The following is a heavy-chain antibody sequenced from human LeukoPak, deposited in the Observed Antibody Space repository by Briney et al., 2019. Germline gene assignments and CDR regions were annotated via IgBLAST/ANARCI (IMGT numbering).Heavy chain of an antibody. CDR3: ARGTLKAAATDFDY. Sequence: GSLRLSCAASGFTFDDYGMSWVRQAPGKGLEWVSGINWNGGSTGYADSVKGRLTISRDNAKNSLYLQMNSLRAEDTALYYCARGTLKAAATDFDYWGQGTLVTVSS. V-gene: IGHV3-20*04. CDR1: GFTFDDYG. J-gene: IGHJ4*02. CDR2: INWNGGST. D-gene: IGHD6-13*01.